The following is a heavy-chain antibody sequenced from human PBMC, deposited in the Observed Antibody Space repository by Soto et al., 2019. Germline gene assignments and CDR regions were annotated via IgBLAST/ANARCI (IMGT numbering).Heavy chain of an antibody. CDR1: GFTFSSYA. J-gene: IGHJ4*02. CDR2: ISGSGGNT. V-gene: IGHV3-23*01. Sequence: GXSLRLSCAASGFTFSSYALSWFRQAPGKGLEWVSGISGSGGNTYYADSVKGRFTISRDNSKNTLYLQMNSLRAEDTVLYYCAKDREQWPPRSVFDYWGQGTLVTVSS. D-gene: IGHD6-19*01. CDR3: AKDREQWPPRSVFDY.